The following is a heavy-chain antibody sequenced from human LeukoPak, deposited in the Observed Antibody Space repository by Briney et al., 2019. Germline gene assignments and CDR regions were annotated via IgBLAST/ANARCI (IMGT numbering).Heavy chain of an antibody. V-gene: IGHV4-59*01. J-gene: IGHJ6*03. CDR1: GGSISSYY. CDR2: IYYSGST. Sequence: SETLSLTCTVSGGSISSYYWSWIRQPPGKGLEWIGYIYYSGSTNYNPSLKSRVTISVDTSKNQFSLKLSSVTAADTAVYYCAGKSHVQYSSSSFSENNYYYYYMDVWGKGTTVTVSS. D-gene: IGHD6-6*01. CDR3: AGKSHVQYSSSSFSENNYYYYYMDV.